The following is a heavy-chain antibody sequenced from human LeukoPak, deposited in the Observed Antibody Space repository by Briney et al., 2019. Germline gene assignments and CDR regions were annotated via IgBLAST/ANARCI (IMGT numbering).Heavy chain of an antibody. CDR3: ARGGRAAAGAPFGFGTLDV. CDR2: INPNSGGT. V-gene: IGHV1-2*04. Sequence: GASVKVSCKASGYTFTGYYMHWVRQAPGQGLEWMGWINPNSGGTNYAQKFQGWVTMTRDTSISTAYMELSRLRSDDTAVYYCARGGRAAAGAPFGFGTLDVWGQGTTVTVSS. J-gene: IGHJ6*02. CDR1: GYTFTGYY. D-gene: IGHD6-13*01.